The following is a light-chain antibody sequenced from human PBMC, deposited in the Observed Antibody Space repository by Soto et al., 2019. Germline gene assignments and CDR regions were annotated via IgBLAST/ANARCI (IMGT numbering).Light chain of an antibody. V-gene: IGKV3-20*01. CDR1: QSVISTY. J-gene: IGKJ2*01. CDR3: QQYETSPPMYT. CDR2: GAS. Sequence: EIGLTQSPGTLSLSPGERATLSCRTSQSVISTYLAWYQQKPGQAPRLLIYGASRRATGIPDRFSGSGSGTDFTLTISRLEPEDFAVYYCQQYETSPPMYTFGQGTKLEIK.